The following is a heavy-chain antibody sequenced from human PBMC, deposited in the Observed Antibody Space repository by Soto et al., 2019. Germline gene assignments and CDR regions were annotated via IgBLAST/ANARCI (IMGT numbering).Heavy chain of an antibody. J-gene: IGHJ4*02. V-gene: IGHV4-59*01. CDR1: GGSISSYY. CDR3: ARGYYGDYFDY. Sequence: SETLSLTCTVSGGSISSYYWSWIRQPPGKGLEWIGYIYYSGSTNYNPSLKSRVTISVDTSKNQFSLKLSSVTAADTAMYYCARGYYGDYFDYWGQGTLVTVSS. D-gene: IGHD4-17*01. CDR2: IYYSGST.